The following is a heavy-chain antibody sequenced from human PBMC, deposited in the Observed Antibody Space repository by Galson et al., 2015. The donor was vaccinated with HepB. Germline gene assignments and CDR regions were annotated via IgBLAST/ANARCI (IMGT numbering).Heavy chain of an antibody. J-gene: IGHJ3*02. V-gene: IGHV3-23*01. D-gene: IGHD5-18*01. CDR3: ARTWIQLWSDAFDI. CDR2: ISGSGGST. Sequence: SLRLSCAASGFTVSSNYMSWVRQAPGKGLEWVSAISGSGGSTYYADSVKGRFTISRDNSKNTLYLQMNSLRAEDTAVYYCARTWIQLWSDAFDIWGQGTMVTVSS. CDR1: GFTVSSNY.